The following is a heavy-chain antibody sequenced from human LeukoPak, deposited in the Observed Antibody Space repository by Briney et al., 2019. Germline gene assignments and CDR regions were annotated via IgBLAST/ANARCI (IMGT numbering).Heavy chain of an antibody. CDR2: IYYSGST. Sequence: SETRSLTCTVAGGSISSRSYYWGWLRQPPGRGREGVGSIYYSGSTYYNPSLKSRVTISVDTSKNQFSLKLSSETAADTAVYYCARAPPQYYYDSSGYYDAFDIWGQGTMVTVSS. CDR1: GGSISSRSYY. V-gene: IGHV4-39*07. J-gene: IGHJ3*02. CDR3: ARAPPQYYYDSSGYYDAFDI. D-gene: IGHD3-22*01.